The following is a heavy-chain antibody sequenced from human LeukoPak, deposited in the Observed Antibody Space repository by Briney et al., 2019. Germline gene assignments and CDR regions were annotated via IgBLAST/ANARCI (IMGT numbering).Heavy chain of an antibody. J-gene: IGHJ5*02. Sequence: GASVKVSCKASGYTFTSYAMNWVRQAPGQGLEWMGWINTNTGNPTYAQGFTGRFVFSLDTSVSTAYLQISSLKAEDTAVYYCARDQGSIAAAGTGWFDPWGQGTLVTVSS. CDR3: ARDQGSIAAAGTGWFDP. CDR1: GYTFTSYA. V-gene: IGHV7-4-1*02. D-gene: IGHD6-13*01. CDR2: INTNTGNP.